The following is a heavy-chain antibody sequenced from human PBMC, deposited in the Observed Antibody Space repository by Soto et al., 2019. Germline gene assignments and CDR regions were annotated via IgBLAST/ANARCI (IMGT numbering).Heavy chain of an antibody. CDR2: IYYSGSA. CDR3: ARRVTIFGVVIIESWFDP. D-gene: IGHD3-3*01. V-gene: IGHV4-39*01. CDR1: GGSISSSSYY. J-gene: IGHJ5*02. Sequence: PSETLSLTCTVSGGSISSSSYYWGWIRQPPGKGLEWIGSIYYSGSAYYNPSLKSRVTISVDTSKNQFSLKLSSVTAADTAVYYCARRVTIFGVVIIESWFDPWGQGTLVTVSS.